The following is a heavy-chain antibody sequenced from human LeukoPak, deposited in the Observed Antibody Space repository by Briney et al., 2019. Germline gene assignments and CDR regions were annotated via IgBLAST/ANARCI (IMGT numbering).Heavy chain of an antibody. V-gene: IGHV1-18*04. J-gene: IGHJ4*02. CDR1: GYTFANYG. D-gene: IGHD3-10*01. CDR3: ARDSGGAGSYPR. CDR2: ISGYNDRP. Sequence: ASVKLSCKTSGYTFANYGISWLRQAPGQGIEWLGWISGYNDRPSYAQKVHGSLTVTTDASTRTAYMELRSLTSDDTAMYYCARDSGGAGSYPRWGQGTLVTVSS.